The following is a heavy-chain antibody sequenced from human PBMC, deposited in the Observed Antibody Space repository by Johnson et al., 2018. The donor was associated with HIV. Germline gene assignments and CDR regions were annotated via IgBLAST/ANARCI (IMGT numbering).Heavy chain of an antibody. Sequence: QVQLVESGGGLVQPGGSLRLSCAASGFTFSSYAMHWVRQAPAKGLEWVAVISYDGSDKDYADSVKGRFTISRDNAKNTLYLQVNSLRVEDTAVYECARVRVKRVYNSSWYGGAFNIWGQGTMVAVSP. CDR3: ARVRVKRVYNSSWYGGAFNI. CDR2: ISYDGSDK. V-gene: IGHV3-30*04. D-gene: IGHD6-13*01. J-gene: IGHJ3*02. CDR1: GFTFSSYA.